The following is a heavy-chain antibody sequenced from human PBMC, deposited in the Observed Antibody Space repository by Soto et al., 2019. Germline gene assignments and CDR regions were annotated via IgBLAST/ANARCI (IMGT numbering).Heavy chain of an antibody. CDR2: IYWDDDK. CDR3: AHSDGWNYEDY. D-gene: IGHD1-7*01. V-gene: IGHV2-5*02. CDR1: GFSLSTSGVG. J-gene: IGHJ4*02. Sequence: QITLKESGPTLVKPTQTLTLTCTFSGFSLSTSGVGVGWIRQPPGKALERLALIYWDDDKRYSPSLKSRLTITKDTSKNQVVPTMTNMDPVDTATDYCAHSDGWNYEDYWGQGTLVTVSS.